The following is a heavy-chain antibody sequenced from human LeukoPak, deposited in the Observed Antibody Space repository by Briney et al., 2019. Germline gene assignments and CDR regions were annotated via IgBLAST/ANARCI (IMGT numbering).Heavy chain of an antibody. CDR3: ARDYDYDILTGYYIHFDY. Sequence: ASVKVSCKASGHTFTSYGISWVRQAPGQELEWMGWISAYNGNTNYAQKLQGRVTMTTDTSTSTAYMELRSLRSDDTAVYYCARDYDYDILTGYYIHFDYWGQGTLVTVSS. D-gene: IGHD3-9*01. J-gene: IGHJ4*02. V-gene: IGHV1-18*01. CDR1: GHTFTSYG. CDR2: ISAYNGNT.